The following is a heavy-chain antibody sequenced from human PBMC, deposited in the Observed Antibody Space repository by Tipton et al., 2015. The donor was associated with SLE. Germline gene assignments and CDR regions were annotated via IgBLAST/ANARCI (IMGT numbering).Heavy chain of an antibody. CDR1: GFTFSDYY. CDR3: ARAPGLERSYFYYFYMDV. Sequence: LRLSCAASGFTFSDYYMSWIRQPPGKGLEWIGEINHSGSTNYNPSLKSRVTISVDTSKNQFSLKLSSVTAADTAVYYCARAPGLERSYFYYFYMDVWGKGTTVTVSS. V-gene: IGHV4-34*01. CDR2: INHSGST. J-gene: IGHJ6*03. D-gene: IGHD1-1*01.